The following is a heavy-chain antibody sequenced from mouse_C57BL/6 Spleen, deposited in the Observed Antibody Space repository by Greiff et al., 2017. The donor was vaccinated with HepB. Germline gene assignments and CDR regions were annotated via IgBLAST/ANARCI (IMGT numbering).Heavy chain of an antibody. Sequence: QVQLQQPGAELVKPGASVKLSCKASGYTFTSYWMPWVKQRPGQGLEWIGMIHPNSGSTNYNEKFKSKATLTVDKSSSTAYMQLSSLTSEDSAVYYCARERELLAWFAYWGQGTLVTVSA. J-gene: IGHJ3*01. CDR3: ARERELLAWFAY. CDR2: IHPNSGST. CDR1: GYTFTSYW. V-gene: IGHV1-64*01.